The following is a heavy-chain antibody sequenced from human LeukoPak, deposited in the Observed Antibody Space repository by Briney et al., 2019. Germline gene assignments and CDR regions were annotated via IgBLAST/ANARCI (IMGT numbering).Heavy chain of an antibody. D-gene: IGHD5-18*01. V-gene: IGHV3-30*14. CDR2: ISYDGTNK. J-gene: IGHJ1*01. CDR3: ARPPVDTSDLPEPGYFQH. CDR1: GFAFSSYA. Sequence: PGRSLRLSCAASGFAFSSYALHWVRRAPGKGLEWVAVISYDGTNKYYADSVKGRFTISRDNSKNTLYLQMHSLRVEETAIYYCARPPVDTSDLPEPGYFQHWGQGTLVSVSS.